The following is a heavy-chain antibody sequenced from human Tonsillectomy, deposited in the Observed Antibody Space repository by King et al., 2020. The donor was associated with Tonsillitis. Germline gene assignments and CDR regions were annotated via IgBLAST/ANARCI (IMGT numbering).Heavy chain of an antibody. CDR2: SYYSGST. D-gene: IGHD3-10*01. CDR3: ARGRHYGSGSYYNWFDP. V-gene: IGHV4-31*01. CDR1: GGSISSGGYY. J-gene: IGHJ5*02. Sequence: QLQESGPGLVKPSQTLSLTCTVSGGSISSGGYYWNWIRQHPGKGLEWIGDSYYSGSTYYNPSLKSLVTISVDTSKNQFSLKVSSVTAADTAVYYCARGRHYGSGSYYNWFDPWGQGTLVTVSS.